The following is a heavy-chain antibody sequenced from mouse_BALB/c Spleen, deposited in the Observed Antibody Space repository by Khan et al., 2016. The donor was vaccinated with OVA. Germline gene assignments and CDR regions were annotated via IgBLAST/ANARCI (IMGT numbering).Heavy chain of an antibody. CDR1: GYIFTSYM. V-gene: IGHV1-4*01. CDR3: ARGGDGSFGY. CDR2: INPSSDYN. J-gene: IGHJ3*01. D-gene: IGHD1-1*01. Sequence: QVQLQQSGAELARPGASVKMSCKASGYIFTSYMIHWVKQRPGQGLEWIGDINPSSDYNNYNQKFKDKATLTADKSSSTAYMQLSSLTSEDSAVYYCARGGDGSFGYWGQGTLVTVSA.